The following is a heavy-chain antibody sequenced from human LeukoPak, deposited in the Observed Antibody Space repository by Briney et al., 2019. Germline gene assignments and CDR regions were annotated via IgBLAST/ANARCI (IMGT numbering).Heavy chain of an antibody. CDR2: IKQDGSEK. J-gene: IGHJ5*02. D-gene: IGHD2-21*02. Sequence: GGSLRLSCAASGFTFSSYWMSWVRQAPGKGLEWVANIKQDGSEKYYVDSVKGRFTISRDNAKNSLYLQMNSLRAEDTAVYYCATISCGGDCSTWGQGTLVTVSS. CDR3: ATISCGGDCST. V-gene: IGHV3-7*01. CDR1: GFTFSSYW.